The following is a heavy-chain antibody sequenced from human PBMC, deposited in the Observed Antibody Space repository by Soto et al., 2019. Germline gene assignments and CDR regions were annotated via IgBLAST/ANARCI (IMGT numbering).Heavy chain of an antibody. V-gene: IGHV1-8*01. CDR3: ARGQGYRRVFGAVIQPCYYFYGMEV. Sequence: QVQLVQSGAEVKKPGASVKVSCKASGYTFTSYDINWVRQATGQGLEWMGWMKSNSGKTGYAQKFKGRVNMTRNTTISTAYMEGSSISSEDTAVYSCARGQGYRRVFGAVIQPCYYFYGMEVWGQGTTVTVSS. CDR2: MKSNSGKT. CDR1: GYTFTSYD. J-gene: IGHJ6*02. D-gene: IGHD3-3*01.